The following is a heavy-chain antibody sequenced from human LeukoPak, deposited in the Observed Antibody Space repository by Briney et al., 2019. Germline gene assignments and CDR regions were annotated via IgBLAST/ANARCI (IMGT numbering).Heavy chain of an antibody. Sequence: GGSLRLSCAASGFTFSSYWMSWVRQAPGKGLEWVANIKQDGSEKYYVDSVKGRFTISRDNAKNSLYLQMNSLRAEDTAVYYCARGRLLWFGELYDFDYWGQGTLVIVSS. CDR3: ARGRLLWFGELYDFDY. CDR2: IKQDGSEK. J-gene: IGHJ4*02. CDR1: GFTFSSYW. V-gene: IGHV3-7*01. D-gene: IGHD3-10*01.